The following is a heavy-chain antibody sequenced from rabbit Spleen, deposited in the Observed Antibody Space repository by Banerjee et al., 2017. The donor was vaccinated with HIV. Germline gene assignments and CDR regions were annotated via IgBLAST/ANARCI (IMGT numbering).Heavy chain of an antibody. CDR1: GIDFTKYY. D-gene: IGHD4-1*01. CDR3: ARAIVPWLGLTRLDL. J-gene: IGHJ3*01. Sequence: QLTETGGGLVQPGGSLTLSCKASGIDFTKYYITWVRQAPGKGLEWIGIIYAAKGSTDYASWVNGRFTISSDNAQSTVDLKMTSLTAADTATYFCARAIVPWLGLTRLDLWGSGTLVTVS. V-gene: IGHV1S7*01. CDR2: IYAAKGST.